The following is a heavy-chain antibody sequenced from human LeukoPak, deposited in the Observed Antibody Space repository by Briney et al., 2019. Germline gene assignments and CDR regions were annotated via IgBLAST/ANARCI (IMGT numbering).Heavy chain of an antibody. CDR2: IYTSRST. V-gene: IGHV4-4*09. D-gene: IGHD3-3*01. J-gene: IGHJ6*03. CDR3: ARHDDFWSGSHYYMDV. Sequence: PSETLPLTCTVSGGSISSYYWSWIRQPPGKGLEWIGYIYTSRSTNYNPSLKSRVTISVDTSKNQFSLKLSSVTAADTAVYYCARHDDFWSGSHYYMDVWGKGTTVTVSS. CDR1: GGSISSYY.